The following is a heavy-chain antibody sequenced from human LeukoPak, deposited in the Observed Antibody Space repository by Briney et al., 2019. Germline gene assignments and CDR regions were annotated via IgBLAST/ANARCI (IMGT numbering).Heavy chain of an antibody. V-gene: IGHV1-18*01. CDR1: GYTFTSYG. J-gene: IGHJ4*02. Sequence: ASVKVSCKASGYTFTSYGISWVRQAPGRGLEWMGWISAYNGNTNYAQKLQGRVTMTTDTSTSTAYMELRSLRSDDTAVYYCARAWDYYDSSGLQYYFDYWGQGTLVTVSS. CDR2: ISAYNGNT. D-gene: IGHD3-22*01. CDR3: ARAWDYYDSSGLQYYFDY.